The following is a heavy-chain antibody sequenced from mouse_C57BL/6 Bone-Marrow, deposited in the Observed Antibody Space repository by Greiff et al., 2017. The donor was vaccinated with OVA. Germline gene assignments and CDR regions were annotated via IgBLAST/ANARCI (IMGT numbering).Heavy chain of an antibody. Sequence: EVLLVESGGGLVKPGGSLKLSCAASGFTFSDYGMHWVRQAPGKGLEWVAYISSGSSTIYYADTVKGRFTIARDNARNTLFLQMTSLTSEDTALYYCARDYYSNHPYWGQGTSVTVSS. J-gene: IGHJ4*01. CDR3: ARDYYSNHPY. CDR2: ISSGSSTI. D-gene: IGHD2-5*01. CDR1: GFTFSDYG. V-gene: IGHV5-17*01.